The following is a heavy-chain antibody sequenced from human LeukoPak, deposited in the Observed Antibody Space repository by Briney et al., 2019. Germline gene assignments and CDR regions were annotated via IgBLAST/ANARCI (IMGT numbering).Heavy chain of an antibody. CDR1: GGSISSYY. D-gene: IGHD1-14*01. J-gene: IGHJ4*02. V-gene: IGHV4-59*01. CDR3: ARSRGAYRSIDY. Sequence: SETLSLTCTVSGGSISSYYWSWIRQPPGKGLEWIGYVYYSGTTDYNPSLKSRVTISVDTSNNQFSLRVSSVTAADTAVYYCARSRGAYRSIDYWGQGTLVPVSS. CDR2: VYYSGTT.